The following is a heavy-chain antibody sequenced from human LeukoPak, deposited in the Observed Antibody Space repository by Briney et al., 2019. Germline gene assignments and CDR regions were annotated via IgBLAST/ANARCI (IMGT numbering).Heavy chain of an antibody. J-gene: IGHJ6*02. CDR2: IIPILGIA. D-gene: IGHD6-13*01. V-gene: IGHV1-69*04. CDR3: ARDPRPYFGSSYAYQYYYGMDV. Sequence: ASVKVSCKASGGTFSSYAISWVRQAPGQGLEWMGRIIPILGIANYAQKFQGRVTITADKSTSTAYMELSSLRSEDTAVYYCARDPRPYFGSSYAYQYYYGMDVWGQGTTVTVSS. CDR1: GGTFSSYA.